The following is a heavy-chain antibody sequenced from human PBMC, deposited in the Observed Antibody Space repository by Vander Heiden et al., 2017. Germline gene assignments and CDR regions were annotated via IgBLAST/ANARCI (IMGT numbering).Heavy chain of an antibody. J-gene: IGHJ4*02. V-gene: IGHV1-69*06. CDR2: INPIFGTA. CDR3: ARAVGYYDSSGGFDY. Sequence: QVQLVQSGAAVKKPGSSVKVSCKASGGTFSSYAISWVRQAPGQGLEWMGGINPIFGTANYAQKFQGRGTITADKSTSTAYMELSSLRSEDTAVYYGARAVGYYDSSGGFDYWGQGTLGTVSS. CDR1: GGTFSSYA. D-gene: IGHD3-22*01.